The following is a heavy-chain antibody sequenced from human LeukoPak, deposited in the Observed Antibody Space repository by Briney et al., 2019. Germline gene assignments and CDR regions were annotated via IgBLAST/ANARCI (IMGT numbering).Heavy chain of an antibody. CDR1: GYTLTELS. CDR3: ARDPGRVTAARVKAVDY. Sequence: GASVKVSCKVSGYTLTELSMHWVRQAPGKGLEWMGGFDPEDGETIYAQKLQGRVTMTTDTSTSTAYMELRSLRSDDTAVYYCARDPGRVTAARVKAVDYWGQGTLVTVSS. J-gene: IGHJ4*02. V-gene: IGHV1-24*01. D-gene: IGHD6-6*01. CDR2: FDPEDGET.